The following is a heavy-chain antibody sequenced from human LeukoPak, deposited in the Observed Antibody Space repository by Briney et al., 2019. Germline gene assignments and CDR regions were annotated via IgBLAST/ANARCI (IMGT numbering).Heavy chain of an antibody. Sequence: GGSLRPSSAASGFTFSSYSMNWVRQAPGKGLEWVSYISSSSSTIYYADSVKGRFTISRDNAKNSLYLQMNSLRAEDTAVYYCARDAGTFGVVITYYYYYYMDVWGKGTTVTVSS. CDR1: GFTFSSYS. CDR2: ISSSSSTI. D-gene: IGHD3-3*01. J-gene: IGHJ6*03. V-gene: IGHV3-48*01. CDR3: ARDAGTFGVVITYYYYYYMDV.